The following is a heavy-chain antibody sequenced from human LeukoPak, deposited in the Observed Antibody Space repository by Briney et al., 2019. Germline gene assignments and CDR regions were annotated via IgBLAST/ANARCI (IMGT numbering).Heavy chain of an antibody. J-gene: IGHJ3*02. CDR2: INHSGST. V-gene: IGHV4-34*01. CDR3: ARQRQIIEWGFADDAFDI. D-gene: IGHD2/OR15-2a*01. Sequence: SETLSLTCAVSGGSMSSYYWSWIRQPPGKGLEWIGEINHSGSTNSNPSLKSRVTISIDTSKNQFSLVLISVTAADTAVYYCARQRQIIEWGFADDAFDIWGQGTMVTVSS. CDR1: GGSMSSYY.